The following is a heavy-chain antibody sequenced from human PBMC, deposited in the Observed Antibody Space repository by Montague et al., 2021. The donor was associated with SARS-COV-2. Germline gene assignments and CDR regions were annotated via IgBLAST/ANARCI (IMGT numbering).Heavy chain of an antibody. CDR1: GFTFSSYG. CDR2: IWYDGSNK. V-gene: IGHV3-33*01. J-gene: IGHJ3*02. Sequence: SLRLSCAASGFTFSSYGMHWVRQAPGKGLEWVAVIWYDGSNKYYXDSVKGRFTISRDNSKNTLYLQMNSLRAEDTAVYYCAAQITMIDYAFDIWGQGTMVTVSS. D-gene: IGHD3-22*01. CDR3: AAQITMIDYAFDI.